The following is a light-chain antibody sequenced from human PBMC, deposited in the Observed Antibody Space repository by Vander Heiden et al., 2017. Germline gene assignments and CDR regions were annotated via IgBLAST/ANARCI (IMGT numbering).Light chain of an antibody. V-gene: IGKV1-5*03. CDR1: QSISSW. J-gene: IGKJ1*01. CDR2: KAS. CDR3: QQYNSYAWT. Sequence: VGDRVTITCRASQSISSWLAWYQQKPGKAPKLLIYKASSLESGVPSRFSGSGSGTEFTLTISSLQPDDFATYYCQQYNSYAWTFGQGTKVEIK.